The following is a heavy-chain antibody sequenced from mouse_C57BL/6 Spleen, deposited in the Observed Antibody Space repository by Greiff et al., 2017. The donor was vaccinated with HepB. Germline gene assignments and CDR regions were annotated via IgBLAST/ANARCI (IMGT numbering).Heavy chain of an antibody. CDR1: GYAFSSSW. CDR3: ARSRITTVVGWYFDV. Sequence: QVQLQQSGPELVKPGASVKISCKASGYAFSSSWMNWVKQRPGKGLEWIGRIYPGDGDTNYNGKFKGKATLTADKSSSTAYMQLSSLTSEDSAVYFCARSRITTVVGWYFDVWGTGTTVTVSS. CDR2: IYPGDGDT. V-gene: IGHV1-82*01. J-gene: IGHJ1*03. D-gene: IGHD1-1*01.